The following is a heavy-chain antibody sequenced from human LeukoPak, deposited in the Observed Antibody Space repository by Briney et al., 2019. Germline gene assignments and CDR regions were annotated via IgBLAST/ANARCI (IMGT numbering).Heavy chain of an antibody. Sequence: ASETLSLTCTVSGGAISSADYYWSWIRQPPGKGPEWIGYIHYSGSTSYKPSLKSRLTISIDTSKNQFSPKLSSVTAADTAVYYYARGPGSDSSGRRFDPWGQGALVTVSS. J-gene: IGHJ5*02. CDR2: IHYSGST. CDR1: GGAISSADYY. CDR3: ARGPGSDSSGRRFDP. V-gene: IGHV4-30-4*08. D-gene: IGHD3-22*01.